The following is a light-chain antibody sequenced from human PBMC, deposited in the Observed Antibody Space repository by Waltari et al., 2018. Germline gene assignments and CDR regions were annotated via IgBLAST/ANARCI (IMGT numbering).Light chain of an antibody. CDR3: PQSDTFFALT. CDR2: AAS. V-gene: IGKV1-39*01. Sequence: DIQMTQSPSSLSASVGDRVTITCRASQNINIFLSWYQQRPGRAPRLLIYAASSLHSGVPSRFSGRASVTDFTLTIASLQPEDFATYYCPQSDTFFALTFGGGTKVEI. J-gene: IGKJ4*01. CDR1: QNINIF.